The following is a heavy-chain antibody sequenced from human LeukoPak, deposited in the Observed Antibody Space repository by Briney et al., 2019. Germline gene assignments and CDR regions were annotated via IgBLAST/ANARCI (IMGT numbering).Heavy chain of an antibody. CDR2: IIGRGSTI. CDR1: GFTFSNAW. J-gene: IGHJ4*02. CDR3: ARGGSSSWYRYYFDY. Sequence: GGSLRLSCAASGFTFSNAWMNWVRQAPGKGLEWVSYIIGRGSTIYYADSVKGRFTISRDNAKNSLYLQMNSLRAEDTAVYYCARGGSSSWYRYYFDYWGQGTLVTVSS. D-gene: IGHD6-13*01. V-gene: IGHV3-48*04.